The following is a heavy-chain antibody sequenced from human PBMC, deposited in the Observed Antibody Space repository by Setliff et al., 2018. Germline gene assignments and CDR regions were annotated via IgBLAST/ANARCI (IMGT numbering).Heavy chain of an antibody. V-gene: IGHV1-2*02. J-gene: IGHJ6*03. CDR2: INPGSGAT. D-gene: IGHD3-10*02. Sequence: ASVKVSCKASGYTFTAYYMHWVRQAPGQGLEWMGWINPGSGATNLAQRFQGRVTMTTDTSTRTAYMELRSLRSDDTAVYYCARALFGVNDGLYHYFYMDIWGKGTTVTVSS. CDR1: GYTFTAYY. CDR3: ARALFGVNDGLYHYFYMDI.